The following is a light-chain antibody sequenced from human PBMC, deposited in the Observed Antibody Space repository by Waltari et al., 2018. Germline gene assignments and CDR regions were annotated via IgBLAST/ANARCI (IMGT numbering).Light chain of an antibody. CDR1: SPSIGYSF. Sequence: QSVLTQPPSASGTPGQRVTIPCSGSSPSIGYSFVYWYQQLPGKAPKLMISDVSNRPSGIANRFSGPKAGNTASLTISGLQAEDEAHYYCSSYTTSFTLVFGGGTKLTVL. J-gene: IGLJ2*01. CDR3: SSYTTSFTLV. V-gene: IGLV2-14*03. CDR2: DVS.